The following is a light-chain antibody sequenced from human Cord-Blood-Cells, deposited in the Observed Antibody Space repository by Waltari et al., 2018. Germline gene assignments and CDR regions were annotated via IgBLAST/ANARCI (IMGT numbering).Light chain of an antibody. Sequence: DIVMTQTPLSLSVTPGQPASISCKSSQSLLHSDGKTYLYWYLQKPGQSPQVLIVEVTSAFAGVAGRFSGSGSGTDFTRKISRVEAEGVGVYYCMQSIHPYTFGQGTKLEIK. V-gene: IGKV2-29*02. J-gene: IGKJ2*01. CDR3: MQSIHPYT. CDR2: EVT. CDR1: QSLLHSDGKTY.